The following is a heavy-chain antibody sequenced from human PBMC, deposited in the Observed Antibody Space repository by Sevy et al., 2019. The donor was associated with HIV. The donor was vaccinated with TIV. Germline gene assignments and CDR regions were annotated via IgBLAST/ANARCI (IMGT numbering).Heavy chain of an antibody. Sequence: SETLSLTCAVSGGSISTDLYSWNWIRQPPGKGLEWIGYIFHSGNTYYNPSLKSRVTISIDRSKNQFSLNLSSVTAADTAVDYCARSSSAYPYHFDYWGQGTLVTVSS. J-gene: IGHJ4*02. CDR3: ARSSSAYPYHFDY. CDR2: IFHSGNT. CDR1: GGSISTDLYS. V-gene: IGHV4-30-2*01.